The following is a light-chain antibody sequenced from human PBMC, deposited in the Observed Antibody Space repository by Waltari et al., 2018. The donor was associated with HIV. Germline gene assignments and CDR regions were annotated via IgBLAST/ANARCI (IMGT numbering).Light chain of an antibody. CDR1: SSNIGSNA. Sequence: QSVLTQPPSASGTPGQRVTISCSGSSSNIGSNAVNWYQQLPRTAPKLLIYTNNQRPSGVPDRCSGSKSGTSASLAISGVQSEDEDDYYCAAWDDSLDGVVFGGGTKLTVL. CDR3: AAWDDSLDGVV. CDR2: TNN. J-gene: IGLJ2*01. V-gene: IGLV1-44*01.